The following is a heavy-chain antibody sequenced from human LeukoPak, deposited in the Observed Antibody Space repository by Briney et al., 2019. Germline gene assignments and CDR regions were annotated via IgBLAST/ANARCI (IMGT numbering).Heavy chain of an antibody. CDR1: GFTFSSYS. CDR3: ARGRNYYDSSGYYYY. CDR2: ISSSSSYI. D-gene: IGHD3-22*01. J-gene: IGHJ4*02. V-gene: IGHV3-21*01. Sequence: GGSLRLSCAASGFTFSSYSMNWVHQAPGKGLEWVSSISSSSSYIYYADSVKGRFTISRDNAKNSLYLQMNSLRAEDTAVYYCARGRNYYDSSGYYYYWGQGTLVTVSS.